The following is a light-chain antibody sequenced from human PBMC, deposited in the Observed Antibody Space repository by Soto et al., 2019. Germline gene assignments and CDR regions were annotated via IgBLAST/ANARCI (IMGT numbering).Light chain of an antibody. CDR2: DVS. CDR1: NSDVGGYNY. CDR3: CSHGGSYILWV. J-gene: IGLJ3*02. Sequence: QSALTQPRSVSGSPGQSVTISCTGINSDVGGYNYVSWYQQYPGKAPKVMIYDVSKRPSGVPDRFSGSKSGNTASLTISGLQAEDEADYYCCSHGGSYILWVFGGGTKVTVL. V-gene: IGLV2-11*01.